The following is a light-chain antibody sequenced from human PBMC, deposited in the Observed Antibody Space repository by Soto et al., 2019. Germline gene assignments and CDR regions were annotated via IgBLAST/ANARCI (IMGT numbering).Light chain of an antibody. Sequence: EIVLTQSPGTLSLSPGERATLSCRASQGVTRDLAWYQQKPGQAPRLLIYDASNRATGIPARFSGSGSGTDFTLTISRLEPEDFAVYYCQQYGSSGTFGQGTKVDI. V-gene: IGKV3-20*01. J-gene: IGKJ1*01. CDR3: QQYGSSGT. CDR1: QGVTRD. CDR2: DAS.